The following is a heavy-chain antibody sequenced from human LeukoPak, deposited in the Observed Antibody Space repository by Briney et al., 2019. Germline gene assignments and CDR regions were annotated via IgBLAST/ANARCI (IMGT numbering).Heavy chain of an antibody. Sequence: ASAKVSCKASGGIFSSYAISWARQAPGQGLEWMGGIIPIFGTANYAQKFQGRVTITTDESTSTAYMELSSLRSEDTAVYYCARETRYCSSTSCPTGYYYYGMDVWGQGTTVTVSS. J-gene: IGHJ6*02. CDR3: ARETRYCSSTSCPTGYYYYGMDV. CDR2: IIPIFGTA. CDR1: GGIFSSYA. V-gene: IGHV1-69*05. D-gene: IGHD2-2*01.